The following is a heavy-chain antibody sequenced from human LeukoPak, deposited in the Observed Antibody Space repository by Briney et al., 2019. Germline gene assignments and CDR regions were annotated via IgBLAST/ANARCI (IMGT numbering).Heavy chain of an antibody. J-gene: IGHJ3*01. CDR3: ARDLASGNHPDGFDV. CDR2: MLYDGSGI. Sequence: GGSLRLSCAASGFTFSSYAMHWVRQAPGKGLVRVALMLYDGSGIYYADSVKGRFSVSRDNSNYMFYLQMTSLRAEDSAVYYCARDLASGNHPDGFDVWAQGTLVTVSS. V-gene: IGHV3-30*04. CDR1: GFTFSSYA. D-gene: IGHD1-14*01.